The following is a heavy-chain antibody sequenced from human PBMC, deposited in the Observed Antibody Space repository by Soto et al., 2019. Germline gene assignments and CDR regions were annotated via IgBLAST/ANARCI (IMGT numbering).Heavy chain of an antibody. J-gene: IGHJ4*02. CDR1: GYSFTSYW. Sequence: GESLKISCKGSGYSFTSYWIGWVPQMPGKSLEWMGIIYPGDSDTRYIPSFQGQVIISADKSISTAFLQWSSLKASDTAMYYCARPSRGSYFNYWGQGTLVTVSS. V-gene: IGHV5-51*01. D-gene: IGHD1-26*01. CDR2: IYPGDSDT. CDR3: ARPSRGSYFNY.